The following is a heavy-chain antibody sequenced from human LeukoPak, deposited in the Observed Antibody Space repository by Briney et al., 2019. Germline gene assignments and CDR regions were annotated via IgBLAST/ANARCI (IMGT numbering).Heavy chain of an antibody. CDR3: ARDQVVRGVDAFGI. CDR2: IYYSGST. Sequence: SETLSLTCTVSGGSISSSSYYWGWIRQPPGKGLEWIGSIYYSGSTYYNPSLKSQVTISVDTSKNQFSLKLSSVTAADTAVYYCARDQVVRGVDAFGIWGQGTMVTVSS. V-gene: IGHV4-39*07. D-gene: IGHD2-15*01. CDR1: GGSISSSSYY. J-gene: IGHJ3*02.